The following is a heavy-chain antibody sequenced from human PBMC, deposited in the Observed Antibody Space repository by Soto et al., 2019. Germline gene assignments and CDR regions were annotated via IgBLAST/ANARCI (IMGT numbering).Heavy chain of an antibody. V-gene: IGHV1-69*06. Sequence: ASVKVSCKGSGGTFSSYALSWVRQAPGQGLEWIGGIIPIFGTANYAEKLPGRVTITADKSTSTPYMKLSSIKAGDTSVYYXPRDNDRTMIVVGTPGSGMDVWRQRIKVPVSS. CDR2: IIPIFGTA. CDR3: PRDNDRTMIVVGTPGSGMDV. D-gene: IGHD3-22*01. J-gene: IGHJ6*02. CDR1: GGTFSSYA.